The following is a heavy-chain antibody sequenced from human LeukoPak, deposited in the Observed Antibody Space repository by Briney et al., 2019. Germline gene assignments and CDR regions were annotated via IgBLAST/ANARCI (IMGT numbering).Heavy chain of an antibody. D-gene: IGHD2-8*01. V-gene: IGHV1-18*01. J-gene: IGHJ4*02. CDR1: GYTFTSYG. CDR2: ISAYNGNT. Sequence: GASVKVSCKASGYTFTSYGISWVRQAPGQGLEWMGWISAYNGNTNYAQKLQGRVTMTTDTSTSTAYMELRSLRSDDTAVYYCARGYCTNGVCYTLDYWGQETLVTVSS. CDR3: ARGYCTNGVCYTLDY.